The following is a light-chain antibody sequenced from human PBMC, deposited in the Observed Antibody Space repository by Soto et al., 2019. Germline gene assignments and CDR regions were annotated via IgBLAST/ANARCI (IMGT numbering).Light chain of an antibody. CDR1: EGVGTN. CDR3: QQYNKGPPWT. V-gene: IGKV3-15*01. CDR2: ATS. J-gene: IGKJ1*01. Sequence: EVVMTQSPATLSVSPGDSATLSCRASEGVGTNLAWYQQTPGQGPRLLIYATSTRATGIPARFSGSGSGTEFSLTISGLQSEDFAIYYYQQYNKGPPWTFGQGTKVEIK.